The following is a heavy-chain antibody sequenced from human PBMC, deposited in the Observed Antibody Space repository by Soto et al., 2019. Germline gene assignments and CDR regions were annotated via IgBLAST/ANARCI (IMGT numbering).Heavy chain of an antibody. Sequence: QVQLVESGGGVVQPGRSLRLSCAASGFTFSSYGMHWVRQAPGKGLEWVAVIWYDGSNKYYADSVKGRFTISRDNSKNTLDLQMNSLRAEDTAVYYCARDPPDSGYAGAHWGQGTLVTVSS. CDR3: ARDPPDSGYAGAH. J-gene: IGHJ4*02. D-gene: IGHD5-12*01. V-gene: IGHV3-33*01. CDR2: IWYDGSNK. CDR1: GFTFSSYG.